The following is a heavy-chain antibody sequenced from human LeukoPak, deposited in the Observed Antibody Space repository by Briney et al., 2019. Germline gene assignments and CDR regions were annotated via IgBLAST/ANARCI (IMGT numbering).Heavy chain of an antibody. CDR2: IYHSGST. V-gene: IGHV4-30-2*01. CDR3: ARGGGNFDP. CDR1: GGSISSGGYS. J-gene: IGHJ5*02. D-gene: IGHD3-16*01. Sequence: SETLSLTCAVSGGSISSGGYSWSWIRQPPGKGLEWIGYIYHSGSTYYNPSLKSRVTISVDRSKNQFSLKLSSVTAADTAVYYCARGGGNFDPWGQGTLVTVSS.